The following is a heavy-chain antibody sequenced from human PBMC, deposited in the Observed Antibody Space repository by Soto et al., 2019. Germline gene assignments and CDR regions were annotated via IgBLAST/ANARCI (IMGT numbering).Heavy chain of an antibody. J-gene: IGHJ4*02. Sequence: ASVKVSCKASGYTFTSYAMHWVRQAPGQRLEWMGWINAGNGNTKHSQKLQGRVTITTDTSASTAYMELSSLRSEDTAVYSCARDVAAADYWGQGTLVTVSS. D-gene: IGHD6-13*01. CDR1: GYTFTSYA. V-gene: IGHV1-3*01. CDR3: ARDVAAADY. CDR2: INAGNGNT.